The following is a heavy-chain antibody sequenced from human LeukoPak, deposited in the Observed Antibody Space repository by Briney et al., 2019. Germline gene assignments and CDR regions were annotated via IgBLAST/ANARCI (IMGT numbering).Heavy chain of an antibody. CDR2: INHSGST. CDR3: ARVDYYDSSGPFDY. J-gene: IGHJ4*02. Sequence: SETLSLTCAVYGGSFSGYYWCWIRQPPGKGLEWIGEINHSGSTNYNPSLKSRVTISVDTSKNQFSLKLSSVTAADTAVYYCARVDYYDSSGPFDYWGQGTLVTVSS. V-gene: IGHV4-34*01. CDR1: GGSFSGYY. D-gene: IGHD3-22*01.